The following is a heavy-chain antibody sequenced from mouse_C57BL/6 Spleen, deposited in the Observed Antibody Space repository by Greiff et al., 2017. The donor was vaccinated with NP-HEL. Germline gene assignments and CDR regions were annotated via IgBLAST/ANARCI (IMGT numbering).Heavy chain of an antibody. J-gene: IGHJ4*01. CDR3: ARYNDYDAMDY. CDR2: IRNKANGYTS. Sequence: DVKLVESGGGLVQPGGSLSLSCAASGFTFTDYYMSWVRQPPGQALEWLGFIRNKANGYTSEYSASVKGRFTISRDNSQSILYLQMNALRAEDSATYYCARYNDYDAMDYWGQGTSVTVAS. CDR1: GFTFTDYY. V-gene: IGHV7-3*01.